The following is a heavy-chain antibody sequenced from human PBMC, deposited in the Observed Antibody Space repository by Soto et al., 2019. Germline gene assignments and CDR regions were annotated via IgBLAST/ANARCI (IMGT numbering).Heavy chain of an antibody. CDR1: GGSVSSANYY. J-gene: IGHJ5*02. CDR2: IYYSGST. Sequence: QVQLQESGPGLVKPSETLSLTCTVSGGSVSSANYYWTWIRQPPGKRLEWIGDIYYSGSTNYNPSLESRVTISVDTSKNQFSLNLSSVTAADTAVYFCTRHGYYYNSDNWFGPWGQGTLVTVSS. CDR3: TRHGYYYNSDNWFGP. D-gene: IGHD3-22*01. V-gene: IGHV4-61*01.